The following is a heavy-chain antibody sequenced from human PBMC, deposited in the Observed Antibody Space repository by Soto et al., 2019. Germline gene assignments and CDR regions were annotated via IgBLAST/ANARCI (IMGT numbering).Heavy chain of an antibody. CDR3: ARDPAP. Sequence: SETLSLTCTVSGGSISRGGYYWSWIRQNPGKGLEWIGYTYNRVSTYYNPSLKSRVTISVDTSKNQFSLKLTSVTAADTAVYYCARDPAPWGQGTLVTVS. CDR1: GGSISRGGYY. V-gene: IGHV4-31*03. CDR2: TYNRVST. J-gene: IGHJ5*02.